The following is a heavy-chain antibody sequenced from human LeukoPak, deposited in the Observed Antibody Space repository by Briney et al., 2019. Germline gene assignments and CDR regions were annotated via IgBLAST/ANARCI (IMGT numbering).Heavy chain of an antibody. CDR2: ITSSSDYI. D-gene: IGHD1-26*01. CDR1: GFTFSGYS. J-gene: IGHJ4*02. Sequence: KSGGSLRLSCAASGFTFSGYSMNWVRQAPGKGLEWVSSITSSSDYIYYADSVKGRFTISRDNAKNSLYLQMNSLGAEDTAVYYCASGSSLMWYFDYWGQGTLVTVSS. V-gene: IGHV3-21*01. CDR3: ASGSSLMWYFDY.